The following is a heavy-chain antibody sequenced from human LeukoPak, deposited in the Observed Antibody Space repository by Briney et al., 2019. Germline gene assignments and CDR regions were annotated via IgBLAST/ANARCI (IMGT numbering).Heavy chain of an antibody. CDR3: ATLDIGSSSGWYFRY. CDR2: IYYSGST. J-gene: IGHJ4*02. CDR1: GGSISTYY. Sequence: PSETLSLTCTVPGGSISTYYWSWIRQTPMKGLEWIGYIYYSGSTDYSPSLKSRVTMSVDTSKSQFSLKVTSVTAADTAVYYCATLDIGSSSGWYFRYWGRGTQVTVS. V-gene: IGHV4-59*01. D-gene: IGHD6-19*01.